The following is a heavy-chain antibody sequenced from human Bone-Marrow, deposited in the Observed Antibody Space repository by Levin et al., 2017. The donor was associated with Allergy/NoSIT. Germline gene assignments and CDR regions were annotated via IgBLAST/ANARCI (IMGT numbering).Heavy chain of an antibody. J-gene: IGHJ4*01. CDR3: ARGPIGRLRATCFDL. CDR2: ITGSSGIV. V-gene: IGHV3-48*02. D-gene: IGHD5-12*01. CDR1: GFVFSNSD. Sequence: PGGSLRLSCAASGFVFSNSDMNWVRQAPGKGLEWVSYITGSSGIVYYADSVKGRFTISRDNAKNSLYLQMNSLRDDDTAVYYCARGPIGRLRATCFDLWGHGTLVTVSS.